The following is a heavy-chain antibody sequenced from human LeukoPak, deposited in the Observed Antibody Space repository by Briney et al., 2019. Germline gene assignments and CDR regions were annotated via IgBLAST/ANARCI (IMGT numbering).Heavy chain of an antibody. CDR2: IYYSGST. CDR3: ASYGDYSKLDY. Sequence: SETLSLTCAVYGGSFSSSSYYWGWIRQPPGKGLEWIGYIYYSGSTSYNPSLKSRVTISVDTSKNQFSLKLSSVTAADTAVYYCASYGDYSKLDYWGQGTLVTVSS. V-gene: IGHV4-61*01. D-gene: IGHD4-17*01. J-gene: IGHJ4*02. CDR1: GGSFSSSSYY.